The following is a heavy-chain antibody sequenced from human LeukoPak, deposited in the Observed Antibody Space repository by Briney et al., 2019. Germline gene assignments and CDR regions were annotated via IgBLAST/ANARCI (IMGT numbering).Heavy chain of an antibody. D-gene: IGHD6-19*01. J-gene: IGHJ4*02. V-gene: IGHV3-48*03. Sequence: PGGSLRLSCAASGFTFRSYEMNWVRQAPGKGLEWISYISSSGSTIYYSDSVKGRFTISRDNAKNSLYLRMNSLRAEDTAVYYCARAYSSGHQVLWGQGTLVTVSS. CDR2: ISSSGSTI. CDR1: GFTFRSYE. CDR3: ARAYSSGHQVL.